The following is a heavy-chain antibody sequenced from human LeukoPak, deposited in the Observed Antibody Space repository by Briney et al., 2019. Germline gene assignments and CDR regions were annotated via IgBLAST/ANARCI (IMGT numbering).Heavy chain of an antibody. D-gene: IGHD4-17*01. CDR3: ARDEDYGISVNVDY. CDR1: GYTITNNY. Sequence: ASVKVSCKASGYTITNNYMHWVRQAPGQGPDWMGWISTYNGNTKYAQKFQGRVTMTTDTSTSTAYMELRSLRSDDTAVYYCARDEDYGISVNVDYWGQGTLVTVSS. V-gene: IGHV1-18*04. J-gene: IGHJ4*02. CDR2: ISTYNGNT.